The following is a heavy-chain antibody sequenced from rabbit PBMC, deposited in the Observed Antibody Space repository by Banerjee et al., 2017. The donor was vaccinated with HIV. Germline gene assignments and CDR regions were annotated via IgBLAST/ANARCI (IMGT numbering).Heavy chain of an antibody. CDR2: INAVTGKA. V-gene: IGHV1S45*01. CDR1: GFSFSDKAV. D-gene: IGHD7-1*01. Sequence: QEQLVESGGGLVQPEGSLQLSCTASGFSFSDKAVMCWVRQAPGKGLEWIACINAVTGKAVYASWAKGRFTFSKTSSTTVTLQMTTLTAADTATYFCARSRDYGVAGYIDAFDPWGPGTLVTVS. CDR3: ARSRDYGVAGYIDAFDP. J-gene: IGHJ2*01.